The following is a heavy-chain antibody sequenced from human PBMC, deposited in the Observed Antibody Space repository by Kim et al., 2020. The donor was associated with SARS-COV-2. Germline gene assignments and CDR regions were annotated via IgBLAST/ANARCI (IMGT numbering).Heavy chain of an antibody. CDR3: AKDQGGCTSNSCSAYYMDV. CDR2: IRGRGGST. Sequence: GGSLRLSCAASGFNLDTYAMSWVRQAPGKGLEWVSTIRGRGGSTYYADSMKGRISISRDDSKNILYLQMNSLRAEDTAVYFCAKDQGGCTSNSCSAYYMDVWGKGTTVTVSS. D-gene: IGHD2-2*01. V-gene: IGHV3-23*01. J-gene: IGHJ6*03. CDR1: GFNLDTYA.